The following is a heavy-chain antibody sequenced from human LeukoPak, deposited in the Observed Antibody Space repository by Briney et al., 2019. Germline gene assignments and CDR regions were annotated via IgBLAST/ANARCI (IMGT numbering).Heavy chain of an antibody. Sequence: PGGSLRLSCAASGFTFSTSAMSWVRQAPGKGLDWVSSISGSDASTYYEDSVKGRFTISRDNSKNTLFLQMNSLRADDTALYYCAKRSSGSWCFDSWGQGTLVTVSS. CDR2: ISGSDAST. V-gene: IGHV3-23*01. CDR3: AKRSSGSWCFDS. CDR1: GFTFSTSA. J-gene: IGHJ4*02. D-gene: IGHD6-13*01.